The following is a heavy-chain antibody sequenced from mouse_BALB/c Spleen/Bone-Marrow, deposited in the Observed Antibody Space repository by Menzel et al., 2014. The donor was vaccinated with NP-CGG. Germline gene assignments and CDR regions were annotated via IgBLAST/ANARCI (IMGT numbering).Heavy chain of an antibody. CDR2: ISSGSSTI. D-gene: IGHD4-1*01. J-gene: IGHJ2*01. CDR3: TRGGNWDDFDY. Sequence: EVKLVESGGGLVQPGGSRKLSCAASGFTFSSFGMHWVRQAPEKGLERVAYISSGSSTIFYADTLKGRFTVSRDNPKNTLFLQMTSLRSEDTAMYYCTRGGNWDDFDYWGQGTTLTVSS. CDR1: GFTFSSFG. V-gene: IGHV5-17*02.